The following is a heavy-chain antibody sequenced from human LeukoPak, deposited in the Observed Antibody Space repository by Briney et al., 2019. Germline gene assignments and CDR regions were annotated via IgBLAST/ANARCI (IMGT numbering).Heavy chain of an antibody. CDR2: IYTSGST. CDR1: GGSISGGSYY. CDR3: AGERKGDSSGYYFDY. Sequence: SQTLSLTCTVSGGSISGGSYYWSWIRQPAGKGLEWIGRIYTSGSTNYNPSLKSRVTISVDTSKNQFSLKLSSVTAADTAVYYCAGERKGDSSGYYFDYWGQGTLVTVSS. J-gene: IGHJ4*02. D-gene: IGHD3-22*01. V-gene: IGHV4-61*02.